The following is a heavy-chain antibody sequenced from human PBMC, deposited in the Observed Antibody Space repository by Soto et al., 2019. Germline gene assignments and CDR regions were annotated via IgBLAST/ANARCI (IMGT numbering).Heavy chain of an antibody. CDR2: VNPDNGNT. D-gene: IGHD6-13*01. Sequence: ASVKVSCKASGYTFTSYGINWVRQAPGQGLEWMGWVNPDNGNTGSAQNFQGRLTMTRDTSISTAYMELSSLKSEDTGVYYCAGDLAGSSWYIDYWGQGTLVTVSS. CDR1: GYTFTSYG. J-gene: IGHJ4*02. CDR3: AGDLAGSSWYIDY. V-gene: IGHV1-8*01.